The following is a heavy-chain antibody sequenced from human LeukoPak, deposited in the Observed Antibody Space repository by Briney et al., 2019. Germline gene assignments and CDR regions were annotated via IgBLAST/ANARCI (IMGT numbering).Heavy chain of an antibody. V-gene: IGHV1-2*02. CDR3: ARGGVYSSSSADY. CDR1: GYTLNSFF. CDR2: INPNSGGV. D-gene: IGHD6-6*01. Sequence: ASVKVSCKASGYTLNSFFIHWVRRAPGQGLEWMGWINPNSGGVNYAQTFQGRIALTRDTSATTVYMELTSLTSDDTAVYYCARGGVYSSSSADYWGLGTLVTVSS. J-gene: IGHJ4*02.